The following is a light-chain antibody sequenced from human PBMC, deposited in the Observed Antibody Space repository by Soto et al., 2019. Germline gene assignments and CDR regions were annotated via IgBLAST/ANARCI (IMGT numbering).Light chain of an antibody. CDR1: ESVNSGY. CDR3: QRFRGT. CDR2: GAS. Sequence: EILLTQSPATLSLSPGERATLSCRANESVNSGYLIWSKQKPGQAPRLLIYGASSRATGIPDRFSGSGSGTDFTLTINRLEPEDFALSYCQRFRGTFGQGSRVYIK. V-gene: IGKV3-20*01. J-gene: IGKJ1*01.